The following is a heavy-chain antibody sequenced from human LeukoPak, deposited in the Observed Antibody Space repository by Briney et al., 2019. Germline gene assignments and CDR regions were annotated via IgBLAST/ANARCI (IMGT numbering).Heavy chain of an antibody. CDR2: IGPTGTDR. V-gene: IGHV3-21*01. CDR1: GFTFSSCG. J-gene: IGHJ4*02. CDR3: ARDSGSYIPGYYDS. Sequence: PGGSLRLSCAASGFTFSSCGFNWVRQAPGKGLEWVSSIGPTGTDRYYADSVRGRFTISRDNAKNSLYIQMNNMRAEDTAVYYCARDSGSYIPGYYDSWGQGTLVTVSS. D-gene: IGHD1-26*01.